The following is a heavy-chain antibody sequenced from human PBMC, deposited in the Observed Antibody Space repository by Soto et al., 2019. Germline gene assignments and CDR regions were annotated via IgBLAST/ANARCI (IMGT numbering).Heavy chain of an antibody. J-gene: IGHJ6*03. D-gene: IGHD2-2*01. V-gene: IGHV6-1*01. Sequence: SQTLSLTCAISGDSVSSNSAAWNWIRQSPSRGLEWLGRTYYRSKWYNDYAVSVKSRMTINPDTSKNQFSLQLNSVTPEDTAVYYCARGVIVVVSEYYYYYMDVWGKGTTVTVSS. CDR2: TYYRSKWYN. CDR3: ARGVIVVVSEYYYYYMDV. CDR1: GDSVSSNSAA.